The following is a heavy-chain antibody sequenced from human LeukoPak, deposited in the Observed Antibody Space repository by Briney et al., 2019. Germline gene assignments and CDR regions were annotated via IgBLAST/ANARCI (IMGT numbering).Heavy chain of an antibody. D-gene: IGHD3-9*01. CDR3: ARTVLRYFDWLLYPMYYFDY. J-gene: IGHJ4*02. V-gene: IGHV4-34*01. CDR1: GGSFSGYY. CDR2: FHPSGST. Sequence: SQTLSLTCAVYGGSFSGYYWSWIRQPPGKGLEWIGEFHPSGSTNYNPSLKSRVTISVDTSKNQFSLKLSSVTAADTAVYYCARTVLRYFDWLLYPMYYFDYWGQGTLVTVSS.